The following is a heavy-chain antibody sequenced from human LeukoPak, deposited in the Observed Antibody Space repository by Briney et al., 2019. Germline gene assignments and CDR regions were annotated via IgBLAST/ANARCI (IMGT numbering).Heavy chain of an antibody. CDR1: GGSIGSFY. D-gene: IGHD6-13*01. J-gene: IGHJ6*03. CDR2: IYTSGST. Sequence: SETLSLTCTVSGGSIGSFYWSWIRQPPGKGLEWIGRIYTSGSTNYNPSLKSRVTMSVDTSKNQFSLKLSSVTAADTAVYYCASGRATAGNSDYYYYYYMDVWGKGTTVTVSS. CDR3: ASGRATAGNSDYYYYYYMDV. V-gene: IGHV4-4*07.